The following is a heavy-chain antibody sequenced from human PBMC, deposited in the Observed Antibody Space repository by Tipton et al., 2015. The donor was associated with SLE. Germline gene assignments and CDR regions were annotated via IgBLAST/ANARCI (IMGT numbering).Heavy chain of an antibody. V-gene: IGHV4-59*08. D-gene: IGHD2-21*02. CDR2: IYYSGST. CDR3: ARGLVTWRGAIVGVDV. Sequence: TLSLTCSVSGDSISSYYWSWIRQPPGKGLEWIGHIYYSGSTNYSPSLKSRVTISIDTAKNQFSLKLTSVTAADTAVYYCARGLVTWRGAIVGVDVWGQGTTVNVSS. J-gene: IGHJ6*02. CDR1: GDSISSYY.